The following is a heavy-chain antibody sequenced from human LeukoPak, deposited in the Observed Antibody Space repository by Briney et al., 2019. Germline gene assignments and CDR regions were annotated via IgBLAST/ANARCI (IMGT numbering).Heavy chain of an antibody. V-gene: IGHV1-2*04. Sequence: ASVKVSCKASGHTLTSYGISWVRQAPGQGLEWMGWINPNSGGTNYAQEFQGWVTMTRDTSISTAYMELSRLRSDDTAVYYCARGLVAQGDFDYWGQGTLVTVSS. D-gene: IGHD5-12*01. CDR1: GHTLTSYG. CDR3: ARGLVAQGDFDY. J-gene: IGHJ4*02. CDR2: INPNSGGT.